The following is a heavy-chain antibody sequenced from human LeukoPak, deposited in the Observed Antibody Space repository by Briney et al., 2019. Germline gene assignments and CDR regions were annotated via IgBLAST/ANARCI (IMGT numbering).Heavy chain of an antibody. V-gene: IGHV4-34*01. J-gene: IGHJ6*03. CDR2: INHSGST. Sequence: SETLSLTCAVYGGSFSGYYWSWIRQPPGKGLEWIGEINHSGSTNYNPSLKSRVTISVDTSKNQFSLKLSSVTAADTAVYYCAGPRGGVRGVRSYYYMDVWGKGTTVTVSS. CDR3: AGPRGGVRGVRSYYYMDV. D-gene: IGHD3-10*01. CDR1: GGSFSGYY.